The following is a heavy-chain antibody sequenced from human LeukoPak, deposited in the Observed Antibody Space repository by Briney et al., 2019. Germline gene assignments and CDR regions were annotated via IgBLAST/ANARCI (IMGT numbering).Heavy chain of an antibody. CDR1: GFTVSSNY. Sequence: GGSLRLSCAASGFTVSSNYMSWVRQAPGKGLEWVSVINSGGNTYYADSVKGRFTISRDNSKNTLYLQMNSLRAEDTAMYYCARLGPYYFDYWGQGTLVTVSS. CDR3: ARLGPYYFDY. CDR2: INSGGNT. J-gene: IGHJ4*02. V-gene: IGHV3-53*01. D-gene: IGHD3-16*01.